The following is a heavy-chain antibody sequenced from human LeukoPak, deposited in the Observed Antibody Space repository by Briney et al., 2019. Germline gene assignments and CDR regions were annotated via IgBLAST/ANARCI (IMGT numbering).Heavy chain of an antibody. CDR2: IYTSGST. CDR1: GGSISSYY. V-gene: IGHV4-4*07. J-gene: IGHJ6*02. Sequence: PSETLSLTCTVSGGSISSYYWSWIRQPAGKGLEWIGRIYTSGSTNYNPSLKSRVTMSVDTSKNQFSLKLSSVTAANTAVYYCARLHGVSVGAINYYYYGMDVWGQGTTVTVSS. CDR3: ARLHGVSVGAINYYYYGMDV. D-gene: IGHD1-26*01.